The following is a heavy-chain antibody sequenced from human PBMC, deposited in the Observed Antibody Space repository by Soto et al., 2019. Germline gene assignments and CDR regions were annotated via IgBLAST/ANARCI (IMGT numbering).Heavy chain of an antibody. Sequence: QVQLVQSGAEVKKPGCSVMVSCKGSGGTFSSYTISWEREAPGQGLEWMGGIIPIFGTANYAQKFQGRVTITADESTSTAYMELSSLRSEDTAVYYCARGNHRWLQLWYFDLWGRGTLVTVSS. D-gene: IGHD5-12*01. CDR2: IIPIFGTA. CDR3: ARGNHRWLQLWYFDL. V-gene: IGHV1-69*12. CDR1: GGTFSSYT. J-gene: IGHJ2*01.